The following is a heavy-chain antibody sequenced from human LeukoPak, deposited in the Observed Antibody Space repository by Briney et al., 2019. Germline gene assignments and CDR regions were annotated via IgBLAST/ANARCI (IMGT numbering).Heavy chain of an antibody. CDR2: INPNSGGT. Sequence: ASVKVSCTASGYTFTGYYMHWVRQAPGQGLEWMGWINPNSGGTNYAQKFQGRVTMTRDTSISTAYMELSRLRSDDTAVYYCARGVRGSGGLVAFDIWGQGTMVTVSS. CDR1: GYTFTGYY. D-gene: IGHD2-15*01. J-gene: IGHJ3*02. V-gene: IGHV1-2*02. CDR3: ARGVRGSGGLVAFDI.